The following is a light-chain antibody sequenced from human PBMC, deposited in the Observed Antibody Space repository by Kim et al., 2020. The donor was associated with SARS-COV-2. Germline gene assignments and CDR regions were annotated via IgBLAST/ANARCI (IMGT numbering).Light chain of an antibody. Sequence: YPGERATLSCRASQSVRSSFLACYQQKPGQAPRLLIYDASSRASGIADRFSGRGSGTDFTLTISRLQPEDSAVYYCQQYGDLPLTFGGGTKVDIK. CDR3: QQYGDLPLT. CDR2: DAS. CDR1: QSVRSSF. V-gene: IGKV3-20*01. J-gene: IGKJ4*01.